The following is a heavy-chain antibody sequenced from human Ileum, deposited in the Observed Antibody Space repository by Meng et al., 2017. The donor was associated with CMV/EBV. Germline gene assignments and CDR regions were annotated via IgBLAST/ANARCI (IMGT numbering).Heavy chain of an antibody. CDR1: GGSISSYY. Sequence: SETLSLTCTVSGGSISSYYWSWIRQPPGKGLEWIGYIYYSGRTNYNPSLKSRVTISVDTSKNQFSLKLSSVTAADTAVYYCARDRGVGWNYYYGMDVWGQGTTVTVSS. D-gene: IGHD6-19*01. J-gene: IGHJ6*02. CDR3: ARDRGVGWNYYYGMDV. V-gene: IGHV4-59*01. CDR2: IYYSGRT.